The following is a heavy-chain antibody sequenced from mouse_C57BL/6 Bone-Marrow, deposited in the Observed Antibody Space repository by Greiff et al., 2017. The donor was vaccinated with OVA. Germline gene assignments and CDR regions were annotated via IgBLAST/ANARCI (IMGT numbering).Heavy chain of an antibody. D-gene: IGHD3-2*02. J-gene: IGHJ3*01. Sequence: EVQLVESGGGLVKPGGSLKLSCAASGFTFSSYAMSWVRQTPEKRLEWVATISDGGSYTYYQDNVKGRFTISRDNAKNNLYLQMSHLKSEDTAMYYCARSGLDSSGYGFAYWGQGTLVTVSA. V-gene: IGHV5-4*01. CDR3: ARSGLDSSGYGFAY. CDR2: ISDGGSYT. CDR1: GFTFSSYA.